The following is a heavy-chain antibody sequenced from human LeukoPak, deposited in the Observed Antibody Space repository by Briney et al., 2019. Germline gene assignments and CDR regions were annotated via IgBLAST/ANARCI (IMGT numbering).Heavy chain of an antibody. Sequence: ASVKVSCKASGGTFSSYAISWVRQAPGQGLEWMGGIIPIFGTANYAQKFQGRVTITTDESTSTAYMELSSLRSEDTAVYYCARGRIAAAGTFYYYYMDVWGKGTTVTVSS. D-gene: IGHD6-13*01. CDR3: ARGRIAAAGTFYYYYMDV. CDR2: IIPIFGTA. J-gene: IGHJ6*03. CDR1: GGTFSSYA. V-gene: IGHV1-69*05.